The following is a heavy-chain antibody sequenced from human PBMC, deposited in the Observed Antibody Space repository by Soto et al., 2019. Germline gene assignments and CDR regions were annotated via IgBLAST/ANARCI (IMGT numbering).Heavy chain of an antibody. J-gene: IGHJ4*02. CDR2: ISYDGSNK. D-gene: IGHD3-3*01. CDR1: GFTFSSYA. V-gene: IGHV3-30-3*01. CDR3: ARDRGGYYVEFDASDY. Sequence: PGGSLRLSCAASGFTFSSYAMHWVRQAPGKGLEWVAVISYDGSNKHYADSVKGRFTISRDNSKNTLYLQMNSLRAEDTAVYYCARDRGGYYVEFDASDYWGPGTLLTVSS.